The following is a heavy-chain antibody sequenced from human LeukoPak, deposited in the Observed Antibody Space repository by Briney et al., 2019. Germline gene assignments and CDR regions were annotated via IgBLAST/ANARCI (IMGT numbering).Heavy chain of an antibody. V-gene: IGHV3-48*04. CDR3: ARDLSLSMPGGFDY. CDR2: ISSSSSTI. D-gene: IGHD2-2*01. CDR1: GFTFSDYS. J-gene: IGHJ4*02. Sequence: GGSLRLSCAASGFTFSDYSMNWVRQAPGKGLEWLSYISSSSSTIYYADSVKGRFTISRDNVKNSLFLQMNNLRAEDTAVYYCARDLSLSMPGGFDYWGQGTLVTVSS.